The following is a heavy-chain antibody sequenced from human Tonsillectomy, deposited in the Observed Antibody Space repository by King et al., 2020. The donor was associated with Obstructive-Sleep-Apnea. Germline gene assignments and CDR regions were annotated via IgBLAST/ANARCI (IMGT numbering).Heavy chain of an antibody. Sequence: DVQLVESGGGLVPPPPPLRPSSAASGSTFTSYSMNRVPHAPGPGLAWVSYTSSSSSTIHYPDSVTRRFTISRDNPKDSPYLQTNSLRAEDTAVSYCARVSREYSSSWWEGGETYYFDYWGQGTLVTVSS. CDR2: TSSSSSTI. CDR3: ARVSREYSSSWWEGGETYYFDY. CDR1: GSTFTSYS. V-gene: IGHV3-48*01. J-gene: IGHJ4*02. D-gene: IGHD6-13*01.